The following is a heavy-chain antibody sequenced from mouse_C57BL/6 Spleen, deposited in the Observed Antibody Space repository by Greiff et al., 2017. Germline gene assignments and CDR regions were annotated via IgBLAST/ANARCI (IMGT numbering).Heavy chain of an antibody. CDR3: AFIYYGYDYYSMDY. Sequence: QVQLQQSGAELVRPGSSVKLSCKASGYTFTSYWMHWVKQRPIQGLEWIGNIDPSDSETHYNQKFKDKATLTVDKSSSTAYMQLCSLTSEYSAVYYCAFIYYGYDYYSMDYWGQGTSVTVSS. CDR1: GYTFTSYW. J-gene: IGHJ4*01. V-gene: IGHV1-52*01. D-gene: IGHD2-2*01. CDR2: IDPSDSET.